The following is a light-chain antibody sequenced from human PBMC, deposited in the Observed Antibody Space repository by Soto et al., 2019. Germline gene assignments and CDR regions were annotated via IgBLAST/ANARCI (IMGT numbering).Light chain of an antibody. CDR3: QQSYSSPPIT. J-gene: IGKJ5*01. Sequence: DIQMTQSPSSLSASVGDRITITCRASQSISTYLNWYQQKPGKAPKLLIYSASSLQGGVPSRFSGSGSGTDFTLTISSLQPEDFATYYCQQSYSSPPITFGQGTRLESK. CDR1: QSISTY. V-gene: IGKV1-39*01. CDR2: SAS.